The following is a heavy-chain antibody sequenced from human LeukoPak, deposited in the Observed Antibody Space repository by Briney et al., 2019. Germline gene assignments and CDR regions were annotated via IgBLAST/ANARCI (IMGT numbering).Heavy chain of an antibody. CDR2: INGDGSST. Sequence: GGSLRLSCAASGFTFSSDWMHWVRHSPGRGLVWVSRINGDGSSTSYADSVKGRFTISRDNAKNTLYLQMNSLRAEDTAVYYCARGLTGYYGYFEYWGQGSLVTVSS. D-gene: IGHD3-9*01. J-gene: IGHJ4*02. CDR3: ARGLTGYYGYFEY. V-gene: IGHV3-74*01. CDR1: GFTFSSDW.